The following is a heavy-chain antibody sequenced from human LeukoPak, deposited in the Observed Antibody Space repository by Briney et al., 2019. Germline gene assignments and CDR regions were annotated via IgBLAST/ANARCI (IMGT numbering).Heavy chain of an antibody. Sequence: GRSLRLSCAASGFTFSSYAMHWVRQAPGKGLEWVAVISYDGSHKYYADSVKGRFTISRDNSKNTLYLQMNSLRAEDTAVYYCAREVRDAFGIWGQGTMVTVSS. CDR1: GFTFSSYA. V-gene: IGHV3-30*04. J-gene: IGHJ3*02. CDR2: ISYDGSHK. CDR3: AREVRDAFGI.